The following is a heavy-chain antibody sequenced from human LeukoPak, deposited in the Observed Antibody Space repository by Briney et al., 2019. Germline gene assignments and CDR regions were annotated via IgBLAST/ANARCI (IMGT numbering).Heavy chain of an antibody. CDR1: GGSISSSSYY. V-gene: IGHV4-39*07. CDR3: ARKSGSYRPNWFDP. D-gene: IGHD1-26*01. CDR2: IYHSGST. J-gene: IGHJ5*02. Sequence: PSETLSLTCTVSGGSISSSSYYWGWIRQPPGKGLEWIGSIYHSGSTYYNPSLKSRVTISVDTSKNQFSLKLSSVTAADTAVYYCARKSGSYRPNWFDPWGQGTLVTVSS.